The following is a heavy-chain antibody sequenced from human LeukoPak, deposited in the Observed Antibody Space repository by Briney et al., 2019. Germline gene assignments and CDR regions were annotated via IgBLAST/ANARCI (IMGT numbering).Heavy chain of an antibody. D-gene: IGHD4/OR15-4a*01. CDR1: GFTVSGTY. Sequence: GGSLRLSCAASGFTVSGTYMSWVRQAPGKGLEWVSLIYSGGGTYYADSVKGRFTISRDNSKNTLYLQMNSLRAEDTAVYYCARVSAPPIYGGYFDYWGQGTLVTVSS. V-gene: IGHV3-53*01. CDR2: IYSGGGT. J-gene: IGHJ4*02. CDR3: ARVSAPPIYGGYFDY.